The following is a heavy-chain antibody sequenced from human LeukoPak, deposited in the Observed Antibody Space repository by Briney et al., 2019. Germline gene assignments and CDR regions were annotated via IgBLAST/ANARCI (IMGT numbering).Heavy chain of an antibody. CDR1: GGSFSGYY. V-gene: IGHV4-34*01. D-gene: IGHD3-9*01. CDR3: ASARYYDTLTGYYKAPYFDY. Sequence: SETLSLTCAVYGGSFSGYYWSWIRQPPGKGLEWIGEINHSGSTNYNPSLKSRVTISVDTSKNQFSLKLSSVTAADTAVYYCASARYYDTLTGYYKAPYFDYWGQGTLVTVSS. CDR2: INHSGST. J-gene: IGHJ4*02.